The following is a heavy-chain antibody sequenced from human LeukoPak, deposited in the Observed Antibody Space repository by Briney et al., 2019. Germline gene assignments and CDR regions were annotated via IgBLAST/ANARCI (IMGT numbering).Heavy chain of an antibody. CDR2: MYTSGST. Sequence: SETLSLTCTVAGGFISRYYGSWIRQPAGEGLEWIGRMYTSGSTNYNPSFKGRVTMSVDTSKNQFSLKLSSVTAADTAVYYCARPGYCSGGTCYFDSWGQGALVTVSS. D-gene: IGHD2-15*01. V-gene: IGHV4-4*07. CDR1: GGFISRYY. J-gene: IGHJ4*02. CDR3: ARPGYCSGGTCYFDS.